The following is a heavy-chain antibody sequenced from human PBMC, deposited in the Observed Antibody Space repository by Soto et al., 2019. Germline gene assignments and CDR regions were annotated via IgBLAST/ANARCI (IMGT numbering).Heavy chain of an antibody. CDR3: ARGPHPYFNDY. D-gene: IGHD3-10*01. CDR1: GYTFTSYD. J-gene: IGHJ4*02. CDR2: MNPNNDNT. V-gene: IGHV1-8*01. Sequence: QVPLVQSGAEVKQPGASVKVSCKASGYTFTSYDINWVRQATGQGLEWMGWMNPNNDNTGYAQKFQGRVTMTRSTSISTAYMELSSLRSEDTAVYYCARGPHPYFNDYWGQGTLVTVSS.